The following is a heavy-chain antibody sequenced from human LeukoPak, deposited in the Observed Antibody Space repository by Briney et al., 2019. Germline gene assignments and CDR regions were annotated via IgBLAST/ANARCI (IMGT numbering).Heavy chain of an antibody. CDR3: ARLPASLDYYGSGTGAFDI. CDR1: GYSFTSYW. CDR2: IYPGDSDT. D-gene: IGHD3-10*01. V-gene: IGHV5-51*01. J-gene: IGHJ3*02. Sequence: AGESLKISCKGSGYSFTSYWIGWVRQMPGKGLEWMGIIYPGDSDTRYSPSFQGQVTISADKSISTAYLQWSSLKASDTAMYYCARLPASLDYYGSGTGAFDIWGQGTMVTVSS.